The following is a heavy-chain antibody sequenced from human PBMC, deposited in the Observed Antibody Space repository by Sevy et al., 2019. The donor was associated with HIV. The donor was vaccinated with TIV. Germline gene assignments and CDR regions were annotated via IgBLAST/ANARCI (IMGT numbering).Heavy chain of an antibody. V-gene: IGHV3-30*03. J-gene: IGHJ6*02. CDR2: ISYDGKRT. D-gene: IGHD6-25*01. Sequence: GESLKISGAASEFRFSDFAMHWVRQAPGKGLEWVAFISYDGKRTKYADSVKGRFTVSRDNSDKKFYVRLNSLRVEEAAIYYCAREKVPAASDRMPYYYYYGLDVWGLGTAVTVSS. CDR3: AREKVPAASDRMPYYYYYGLDV. CDR1: EFRFSDFA.